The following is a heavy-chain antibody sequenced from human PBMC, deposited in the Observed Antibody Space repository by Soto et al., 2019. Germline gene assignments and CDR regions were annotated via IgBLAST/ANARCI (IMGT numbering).Heavy chain of an antibody. CDR3: ATRSPAFDY. V-gene: IGHV1-18*01. CDR1: GYTFTDYG. Sequence: QVQLVQSGPEVKKPGASVKVSCKTSGYTFTDYGISWVRHAPGQGLEWMGWISTYKGNTNYAQKFQGRVTMTTDTSTSTAYMELRSLRSDDTAVYYCATRSPAFDYWGQGTLVTVS. J-gene: IGHJ4*02. CDR2: ISTYKGNT.